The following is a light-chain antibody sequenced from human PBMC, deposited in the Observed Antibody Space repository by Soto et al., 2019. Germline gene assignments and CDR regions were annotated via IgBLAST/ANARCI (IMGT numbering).Light chain of an antibody. Sequence: EIVVTQSPGTLSLSPGERATLSCRASQSVSISYLAWYQQKPGQAPRLLIHGASNRATGIPDRFSGSGSGTDFTLTITRLEPEDLAVYYCQQFSSSPLTFGGGTKVDIK. CDR2: GAS. CDR3: QQFSSSPLT. V-gene: IGKV3-20*01. CDR1: QSVSISY. J-gene: IGKJ4*01.